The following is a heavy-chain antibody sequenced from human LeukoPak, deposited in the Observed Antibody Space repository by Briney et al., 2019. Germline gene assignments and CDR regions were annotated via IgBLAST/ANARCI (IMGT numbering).Heavy chain of an antibody. Sequence: GGSLRLSCAASGFTFSSYAMSWVRQAPGKGLEWVSAISGSGGSTYYADSVKGRFTISRDNSKNSLYLQMNSLRAKDTAVYYCARATSFRYDSSGYLRWGQGTLVTVSS. J-gene: IGHJ4*02. V-gene: IGHV3-23*01. D-gene: IGHD3-22*01. CDR2: ISGSGGST. CDR3: ARATSFRYDSSGYLR. CDR1: GFTFSSYA.